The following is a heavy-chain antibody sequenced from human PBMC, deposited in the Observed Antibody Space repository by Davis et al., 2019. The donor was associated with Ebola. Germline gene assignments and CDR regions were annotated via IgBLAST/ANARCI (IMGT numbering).Heavy chain of an antibody. J-gene: IGHJ6*04. Sequence: SVKVSCKASAYTFTYRYLHWVRQAPGQALEWMGWITPFNGNTNYAQKFQDRVTITRDRSMSTAYMELSSLRSEDTAMYYCASTRSIAAHYGMDVWGKGTTVTVSS. V-gene: IGHV1-45*02. D-gene: IGHD6-6*01. CDR2: ITPFNGNT. CDR1: AYTFTYRY. CDR3: ASTRSIAAHYGMDV.